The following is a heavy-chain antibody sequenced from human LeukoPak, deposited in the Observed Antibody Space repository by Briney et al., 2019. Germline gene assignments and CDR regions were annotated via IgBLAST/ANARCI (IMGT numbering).Heavy chain of an antibody. CDR1: GFTFSNPW. CDR2: IKQDGSEK. D-gene: IGHD6-6*01. J-gene: IGHJ4*02. V-gene: IGHV3-7*01. CDR3: AKIAARPSFNPGDYGFDY. Sequence: QAGGSLRLSCAASGFTFSNPWMSWVRQAPGKGLEWVANIKQDGSEKYYVDPVKGRFTISRDNAKNSLYLQMNSLRAEDTAVYYCAKIAARPSFNPGDYGFDYWGQGTLVTVSS.